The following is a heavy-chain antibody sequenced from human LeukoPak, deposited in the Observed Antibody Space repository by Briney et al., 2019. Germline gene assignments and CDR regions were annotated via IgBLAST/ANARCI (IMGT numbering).Heavy chain of an antibody. CDR1: GFTFSSYA. V-gene: IGHV3-23*01. Sequence: GGSLRLSCAASGFTFSSYAMSWVRQAPGKGLEWVSAISGSGGSTYYADSVKGRFTISRDNSKNTLYLQMNSLRAEDTAVYYSAKGGQLWLSQTDYWGQGTLVTVSS. CDR2: ISGSGGST. CDR3: AKGGQLWLSQTDY. J-gene: IGHJ4*02. D-gene: IGHD5-18*01.